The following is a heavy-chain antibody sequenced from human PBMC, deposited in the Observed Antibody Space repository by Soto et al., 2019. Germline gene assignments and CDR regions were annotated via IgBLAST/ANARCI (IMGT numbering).Heavy chain of an antibody. J-gene: IGHJ4*02. CDR1: GYSFTSYW. V-gene: IGHV5-51*01. CDR3: ARRGGETYYYDSSGYYPFDY. D-gene: IGHD3-22*01. Sequence: EVQLVQSGAEVKKPGESLKISCKGSGYSFTSYWIGWVRQMPGKGLEWMGIIYPGDSDTRYSPSFQGQVTISADKSISTAYLQWSSLKASDTAMYYCARRGGETYYYDSSGYYPFDYWGQGTLVTVSS. CDR2: IYPGDSDT.